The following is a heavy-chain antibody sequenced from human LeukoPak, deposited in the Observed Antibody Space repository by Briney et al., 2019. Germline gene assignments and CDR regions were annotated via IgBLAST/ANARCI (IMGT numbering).Heavy chain of an antibody. D-gene: IGHD6-19*01. CDR1: GFTFDDYA. V-gene: IGHV3-9*01. CDR3: AKGSSGWSTDAFDI. J-gene: IGHJ3*02. CDR2: INWNTNSI. Sequence: GGSLRLSCAASGFTFDDYAMHSVRQAPGKGLEWVSGINWNTNSIKYADSVKGRFTISRDNAKNSLYLQMNSLRAEDTAFYYCAKGSSGWSTDAFDIWGQGTMVTVSS.